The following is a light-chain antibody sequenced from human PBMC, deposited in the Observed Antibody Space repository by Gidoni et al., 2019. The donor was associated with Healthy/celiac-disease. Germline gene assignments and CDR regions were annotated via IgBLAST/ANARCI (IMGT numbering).Light chain of an antibody. CDR2: AAS. J-gene: IGKJ1*01. Sequence: DIQMTQSPSSLSASVGDRVTITCRASQGIRNSLAWYQQKPGKAPKLLLYAASRLESGVPSRFSGSGSGTDYTLTISSLQPEDFATYYCQQYYSTLWTFGQGTKVEIK. CDR1: QGIRNS. CDR3: QQYYSTLWT. V-gene: IGKV1-NL1*01.